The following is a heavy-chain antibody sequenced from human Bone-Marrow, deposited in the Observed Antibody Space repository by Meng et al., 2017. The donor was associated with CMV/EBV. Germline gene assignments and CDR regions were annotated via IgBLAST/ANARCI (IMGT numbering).Heavy chain of an antibody. V-gene: IGHV3-15*01. CDR3: LTTYNGGSPHRPY. CDR1: GFALSDAW. CDR2: IRNEADGGTV. D-gene: IGHD5-12*01. Sequence: GGSLRLSCASFGFALSDAWMTWIRQPPGKGPEWVGRIRNEADGGTVDYGPSVEGRFTISRDDSTNTVYLQMNSLKIEDTAVYYCLTTYNGGSPHRPYWGQGTVVTASS. J-gene: IGHJ4*02.